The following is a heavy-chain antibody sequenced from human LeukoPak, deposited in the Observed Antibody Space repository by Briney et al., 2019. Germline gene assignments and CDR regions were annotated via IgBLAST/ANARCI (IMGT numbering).Heavy chain of an antibody. CDR3: ARDKNGDYPDY. V-gene: IGHV4-39*07. CDR1: GGSISSSNYY. J-gene: IGHJ4*02. CDR2: IYYGGST. D-gene: IGHD4-17*01. Sequence: SETLSLTCTVSGGSISSSNYYWGWIRQPPGKGLEWIGSIYYGGSTYYNPSLKSRVTISVDTSKNQFSLKLSSVTAADTAVYYCARDKNGDYPDYWGQGTLVTVSS.